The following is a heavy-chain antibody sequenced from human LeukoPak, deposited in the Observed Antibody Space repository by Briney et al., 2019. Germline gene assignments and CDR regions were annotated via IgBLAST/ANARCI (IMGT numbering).Heavy chain of an antibody. CDR2: IYSDNT. J-gene: IGHJ4*02. CDR3: AKGSLWFGDVFDY. Sequence: GGSLRLSCTVSGFTVSSNSMSWVRQAPGKGLEWVSFIYSDNTHYSDSVKGRFTISRDNSKNTLYLQMNSLRAEDTAVYYCAKGSLWFGDVFDYWGQGTLVTVSS. V-gene: IGHV3-53*01. CDR1: GFTVSSNS. D-gene: IGHD3-10*01.